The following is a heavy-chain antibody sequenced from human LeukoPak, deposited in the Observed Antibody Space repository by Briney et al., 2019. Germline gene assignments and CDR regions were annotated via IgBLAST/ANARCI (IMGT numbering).Heavy chain of an antibody. CDR2: INSDASVT. CDR1: GFTFSSIG. V-gene: IGHV3-74*03. D-gene: IGHD3-22*01. CDR3: ASGAYYHDY. J-gene: IGHJ4*02. Sequence: GGSLRLSCAASGFTFSSIGMHWVRQGPGKGLVWVSRINSDASVTEYADSVKGRFTISRDNAKNTLFLQMNSLRVEDTAVYYCASGAYYHDYWGQRTLVTVSS.